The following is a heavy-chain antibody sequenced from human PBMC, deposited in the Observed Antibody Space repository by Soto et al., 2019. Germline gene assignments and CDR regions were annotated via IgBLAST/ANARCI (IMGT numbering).Heavy chain of an antibody. Sequence: PGGSLRLSCAASGFTFSSYDMHWVRQATGKGLEWVSAIGTAGDINYPASVKDRFTITTDNSKNTLYHQMNSLRAEDTAVYYCARGGGYYGSGSYYRYYYYGMDVWGQGTTVTVSS. J-gene: IGHJ6*02. CDR1: GFTFSSYD. CDR2: IGTAGDI. CDR3: ARGGGYYGSGSYYRYYYYGMDV. D-gene: IGHD3-10*01. V-gene: IGHV3-13*01.